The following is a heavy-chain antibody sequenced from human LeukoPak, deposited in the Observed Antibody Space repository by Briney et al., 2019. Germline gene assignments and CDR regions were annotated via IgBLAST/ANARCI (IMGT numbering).Heavy chain of an antibody. CDR2: ISGSAGTT. CDR1: GFTISSYA. CDR3: AKDSYNWNAHYFDY. V-gene: IGHV3-23*01. J-gene: IGHJ4*02. D-gene: IGHD1-20*01. Sequence: GGSLRLSCAASGFTISSYAMSWVRQAPGKGLEWVSVISGSAGTTYYADSVKGRFTISRDNSKNTLYLQMNSLRAEDTAVYYCAKDSYNWNAHYFDYWGQGTLVTVSS.